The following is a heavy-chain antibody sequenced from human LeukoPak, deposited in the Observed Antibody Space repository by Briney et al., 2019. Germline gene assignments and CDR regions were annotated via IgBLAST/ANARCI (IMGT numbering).Heavy chain of an antibody. J-gene: IGHJ4*02. Sequence: PSETLSLTCSVSGGSISSYYWSWIRQPPGKGLEWIGYIYYSGSTYYNPSLKSRVTISVDTSKNQFSLKLSSVTAADTAVYYCARDNTMVRGVIDYWGQGTLVTVSS. CDR2: IYYSGST. CDR1: GGSISSYY. CDR3: ARDNTMVRGVIDY. V-gene: IGHV4-30-4*08. D-gene: IGHD3-10*01.